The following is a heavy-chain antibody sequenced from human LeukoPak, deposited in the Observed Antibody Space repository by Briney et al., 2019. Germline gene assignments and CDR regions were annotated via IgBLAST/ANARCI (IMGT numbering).Heavy chain of an antibody. CDR2: ISYDGSNK. CDR3: ARGVIAVAGTY. D-gene: IGHD6-19*01. J-gene: IGHJ4*02. Sequence: PGGSLRLSCAASGFTFDDYAMHWVRQAPGKGLEWVAVISYDGSNKYYADSVKGRFTISRDNSKNTLYLHMNSLRAEDTAVYYCARGVIAVAGTYWGQGTLVTVSS. CDR1: GFTFDDYA. V-gene: IGHV3-30*04.